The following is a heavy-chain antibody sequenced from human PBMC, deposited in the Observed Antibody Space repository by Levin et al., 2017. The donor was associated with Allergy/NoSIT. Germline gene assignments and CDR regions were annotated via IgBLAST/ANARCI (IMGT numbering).Heavy chain of an antibody. CDR1: GGSFSGYY. Sequence: SETLSLTCAVYGGSFSGYYWSWIRQPPGKGLEWIGEINHSGSTNYNPSLKSRVTISVDTSKNQFSLKLSSVTAADTAVYYCARVNTDDAFDIWGQGTMVTVSS. CDR3: ARVNTDDAFDI. CDR2: INHSGST. J-gene: IGHJ3*02. D-gene: IGHD2-8*02. V-gene: IGHV4-34*01.